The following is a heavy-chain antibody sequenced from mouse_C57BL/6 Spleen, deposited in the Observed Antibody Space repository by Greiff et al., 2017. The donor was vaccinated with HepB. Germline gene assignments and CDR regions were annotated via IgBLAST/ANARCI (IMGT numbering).Heavy chain of an antibody. V-gene: IGHV1-39*01. D-gene: IGHD2-3*01. CDR1: GYSFTDYN. Sequence: VQLRQSGPELVKPGASVKISCKASGYSFTDYNMNWVKQSNGKSLEWIGVINPNYGTTSSNQKFKGKATLTVDQSSSTAYMQLNSLTSEDSAVYYCASGGLLLYYFDYWGQGTTLTVSS. CDR3: ASGGLLLYYFDY. J-gene: IGHJ2*01. CDR2: INPNYGTT.